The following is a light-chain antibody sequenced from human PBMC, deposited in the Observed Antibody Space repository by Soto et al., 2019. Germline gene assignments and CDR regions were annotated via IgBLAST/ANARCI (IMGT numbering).Light chain of an antibody. Sequence: DIQMTQSPPTLSASVGDRVTITCRASQSISSWLAWCQQKPGKAPKLLIYDASNLQSGVPSRFSGSGSGTEFTPTISSLHPYYFETYYCQKYNSYSVKFGKGTKV. CDR3: QKYNSYSVK. CDR1: QSISSW. V-gene: IGKV1-5*01. J-gene: IGKJ1*01. CDR2: DAS.